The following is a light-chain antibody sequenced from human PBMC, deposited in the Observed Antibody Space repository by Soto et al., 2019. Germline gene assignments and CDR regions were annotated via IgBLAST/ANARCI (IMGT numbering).Light chain of an antibody. CDR1: QSISSY. CDR3: QQSYSTLCT. Sequence: DIQMTQSPSSLSASVGDRVTITCRASQSISSYLNWYQQKPGKAPKLLIYAASSLQSGVPSRFSGSGSGTDFTLTISSLQPEDFATYYCQQSYSTLCTFCQGTKVEIK. CDR2: AAS. J-gene: IGKJ1*01. V-gene: IGKV1-39*01.